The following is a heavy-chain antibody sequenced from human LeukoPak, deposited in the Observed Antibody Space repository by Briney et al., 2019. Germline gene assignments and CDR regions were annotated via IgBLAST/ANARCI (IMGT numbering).Heavy chain of an antibody. CDR1: GYTFTSYG. CDR3: ASTRPSYCSGDNCYAWGAAFDI. D-gene: IGHD2-15*01. J-gene: IGHJ3*02. Sequence: ASVKVSCKASGYTFTSYGISWVRQAPGQGLEWMGWVSAYNGNTNYAQKLKGRVTMTTDTSTGTAYMELRGLRSDDTAVYYCASTRPSYCSGDNCYAWGAAFDIWGQGTVVTVSS. CDR2: VSAYNGNT. V-gene: IGHV1-18*01.